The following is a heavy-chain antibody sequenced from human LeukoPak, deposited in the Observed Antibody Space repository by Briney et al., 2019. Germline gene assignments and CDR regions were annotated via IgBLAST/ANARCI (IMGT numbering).Heavy chain of an antibody. J-gene: IGHJ4*02. CDR3: ARDTTDFWSGYCFDY. D-gene: IGHD3-3*01. CDR1: GFTFSSYG. Sequence: PGGSLRLSCAASGFTFSSYGMHRVRQAPGKGLEGVAFIRYDGTDKYYADSVKGRFTISRDNSKNTLYLQMNSLRAEDTAVYYCARDTTDFWSGYCFDYWGQGTLVTVSS. CDR2: IRYDGTDK. V-gene: IGHV3-30*02.